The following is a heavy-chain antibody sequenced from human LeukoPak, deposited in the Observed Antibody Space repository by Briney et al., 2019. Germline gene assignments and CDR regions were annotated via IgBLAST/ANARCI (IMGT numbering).Heavy chain of an antibody. D-gene: IGHD3-16*01. Sequence: GGSLRLSCAASGFTFSRYSMHWVRQAPGKGLVWVSRVYNDGSSTTYADSVKGRFTISRDNAKNTLYLQMNSLRAEDTAIYHCVRGGDYWGQGTLVTVSS. CDR2: VYNDGSST. J-gene: IGHJ4*02. CDR1: GFTFSRYS. V-gene: IGHV3-74*01. CDR3: VRGGDY.